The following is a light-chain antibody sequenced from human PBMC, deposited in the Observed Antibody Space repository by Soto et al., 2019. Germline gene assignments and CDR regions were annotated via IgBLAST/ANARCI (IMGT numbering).Light chain of an antibody. V-gene: IGLV2-14*01. CDR1: SSDVGGYNY. CDR3: RSYTSSSILV. CDR2: EVN. J-gene: IGLJ2*01. Sequence: SALTQPASVSGSPGQSITISCTGTSSDVGGYNYVSWYQQHPGKAPKLIIYEVNNRPSGVSNRFSGSKSGNTASLTISGLQAEDEADYYCRSYTSSSILVFGGGTKLTVL.